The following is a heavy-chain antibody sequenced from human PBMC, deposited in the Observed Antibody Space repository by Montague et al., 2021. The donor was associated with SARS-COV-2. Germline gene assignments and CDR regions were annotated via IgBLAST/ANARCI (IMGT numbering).Heavy chain of an antibody. J-gene: IGHJ4*02. CDR3: ASELADYGDFDY. CDR1: GFTFSSYA. V-gene: IGHV3-30-3*01. CDR2: ISYDGSNK. D-gene: IGHD4-17*01. Sequence: SLRLSCAASGFTFSSYAMHWVRQAPGKGLEWVAVISYDGSNKYYADSVKGRFTISRDDSKNTLYLQMNSRRAEDTAVYYCASELADYGDFDYWGQGTLVTVSS.